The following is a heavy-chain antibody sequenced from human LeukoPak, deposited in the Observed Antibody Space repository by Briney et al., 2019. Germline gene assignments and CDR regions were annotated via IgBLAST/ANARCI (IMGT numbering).Heavy chain of an antibody. CDR1: GFTFSTYW. J-gene: IGHJ4*02. D-gene: IGHD5-18*01. CDR3: AKIQGTWNFDY. V-gene: IGHV3-74*01. Sequence: QPGGSLRLSCAASGFTFSTYWMPWVRQAPGKGLVWVSRISSDGSTTTYADSVRGPFTISRDNAKNTLFLQMNSLRAEDTAVYYCAKIQGTWNFDYWGQGTLVTVSS. CDR2: ISSDGSTT.